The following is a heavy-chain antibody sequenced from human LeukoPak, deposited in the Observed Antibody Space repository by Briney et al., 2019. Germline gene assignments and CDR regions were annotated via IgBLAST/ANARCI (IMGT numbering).Heavy chain of an antibody. CDR1: GFTISSYW. CDR3: ARSQVVVASYYFDY. D-gene: IGHD2-15*01. Sequence: GGSLRLSCAASGFTISSYWMSWVRQAPGKGLEWVANIKQDGREKYYVDSVKGRFTISRDNAKNSLYLQMNSLRAEDTAVYYCARSQVVVASYYFDYWGQGTLVTVSS. V-gene: IGHV3-7*03. CDR2: IKQDGREK. J-gene: IGHJ4*02.